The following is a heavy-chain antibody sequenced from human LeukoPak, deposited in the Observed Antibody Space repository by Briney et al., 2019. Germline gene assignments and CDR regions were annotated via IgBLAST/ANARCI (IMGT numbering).Heavy chain of an antibody. CDR3: ARSGPRYYSDS. Sequence: GESLKISCKGPGNSFPNYWIAWVRQRSGKGLEWMGIIYPGDSDTRYSPSFQGQVTISADRSLSTAYLQWSSLKASDTAIYYCARSGPRYYSDSWGQGTLVTVSA. V-gene: IGHV5-51*01. D-gene: IGHD3-10*01. CDR2: IYPGDSDT. CDR1: GNSFPNYW. J-gene: IGHJ4*02.